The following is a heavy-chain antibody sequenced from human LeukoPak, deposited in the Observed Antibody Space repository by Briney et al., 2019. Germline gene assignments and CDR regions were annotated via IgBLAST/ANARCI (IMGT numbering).Heavy chain of an antibody. J-gene: IGHJ3*02. CDR3: ARVGDDDAFDI. Sequence: GGSLRLSCAASGFTLRSYSMHWVRQAPGKGLEYVSAIDPDGGSTYYSNSVKGRFTISRDNSKNKLFLQMGSMRAEDMAVYHCARVGDDDAFDIWGQGTMVTVSS. D-gene: IGHD2-21*01. V-gene: IGHV3-64*01. CDR1: GFTLRSYS. CDR2: IDPDGGST.